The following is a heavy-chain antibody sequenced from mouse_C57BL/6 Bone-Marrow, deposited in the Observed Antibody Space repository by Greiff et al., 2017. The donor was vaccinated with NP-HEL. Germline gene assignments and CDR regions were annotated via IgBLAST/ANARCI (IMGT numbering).Heavy chain of an antibody. CDR1: GYTFTSYW. D-gene: IGHD1-1*01. Sequence: QVQLQQPGAELVMPGASVKLSCKASGYTFTSYWMHWVKQRPGQGLEWIGEIDPSDSYTNYHQKFKGKATLTVDKSSSTAYMQLSSLTSEDSAVYYCAREGYSGSSDGCAYWGQGTLVTVTA. CDR3: AREGYSGSSDGCAY. CDR2: IDPSDSYT. J-gene: IGHJ3*01. V-gene: IGHV1-69*01.